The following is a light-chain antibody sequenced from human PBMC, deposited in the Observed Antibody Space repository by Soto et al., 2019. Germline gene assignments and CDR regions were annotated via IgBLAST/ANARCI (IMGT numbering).Light chain of an antibody. V-gene: IGKV1-5*01. CDR1: QYVNSW. J-gene: IGKJ1*01. Sequence: DIQMTQSPSTLSASVGDRVTITCRASQYVNSWLAWYQQKPGKAPKLLIYDVSILESGVPSRFSGSGSGTELTLTISSLQPDDFATYYCQQYNSYLWTFGQGTKVDIK. CDR3: QQYNSYLWT. CDR2: DVS.